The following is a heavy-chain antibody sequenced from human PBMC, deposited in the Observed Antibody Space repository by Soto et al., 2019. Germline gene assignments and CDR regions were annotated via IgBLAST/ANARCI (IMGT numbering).Heavy chain of an antibody. CDR3: ARSPSGWDNWYFDL. CDR2: IWYDGSNK. J-gene: IGHJ2*01. CDR1: GFIFSTYG. V-gene: IGHV3-33*01. D-gene: IGHD6-19*01. Sequence: QVQLVESGGGVVQPGRSLRLSCAASGFIFSTYGMHWVRQAPGKGLEWVAVIWYDGSNKYYVDSVKGRFTISRDNSKNTLYLQMNSLRVEDTAVYYCARSPSGWDNWYFDLWGRGNLVTVSS.